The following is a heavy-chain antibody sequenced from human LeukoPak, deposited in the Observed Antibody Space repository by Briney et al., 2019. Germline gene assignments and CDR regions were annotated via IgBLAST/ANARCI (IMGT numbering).Heavy chain of an antibody. J-gene: IGHJ5*02. CDR3: ARETYEDNWFDP. CDR1: GYSISSGYY. Sequence: PSETLSLTCSVSGYSISSGYYWDWIRQPPGKGLEWIGSIYYSGSTYYNPSLKSRVTISVDTSKNQFSLKLSSVTAADTAVYYCARETYEDNWFDPWGQGTLVTVSS. V-gene: IGHV4-38-2*02. D-gene: IGHD2-8*01. CDR2: IYYSGST.